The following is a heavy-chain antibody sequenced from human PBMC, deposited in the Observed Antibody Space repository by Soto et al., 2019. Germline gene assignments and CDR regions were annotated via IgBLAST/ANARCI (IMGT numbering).Heavy chain of an antibody. J-gene: IGHJ4*01. D-gene: IGHD3-22*01. CDR2: IIPIFGTA. CDR1: GRAFRSYG. Sequence: SVEAWWKASGRAFRSYGIGWVRRAPGRGLERMGGIIPIFGTANYAQKFQGRVTITADESTSTAYMELSSLRSEDTAVYYCARDLLADYDISGYYYNYFDYWVHGTLVSVSS. V-gene: IGHV1-69*13. CDR3: ARDLLADYDISGYYYNYFDY.